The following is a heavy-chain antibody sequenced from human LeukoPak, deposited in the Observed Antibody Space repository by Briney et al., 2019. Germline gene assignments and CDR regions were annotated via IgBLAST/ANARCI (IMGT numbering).Heavy chain of an antibody. CDR2: IIPIFGTA. J-gene: IGHJ4*02. Sequence: SVKVSCKASGGTFSSYAISWVRQATGQGLEWMGGIIPIFGTANYAQKFQGRVTITADESTSTAYMELSSLRSEDTAVYYCASPGYCSSTSCYPYYFDYWGQGTLVTVSS. CDR1: GGTFSSYA. D-gene: IGHD2-2*01. V-gene: IGHV1-69*01. CDR3: ASPGYCSSTSCYPYYFDY.